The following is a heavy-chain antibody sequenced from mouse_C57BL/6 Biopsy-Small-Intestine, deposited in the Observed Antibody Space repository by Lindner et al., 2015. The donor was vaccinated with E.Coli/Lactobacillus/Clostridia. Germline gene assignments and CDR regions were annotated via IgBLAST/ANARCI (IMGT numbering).Heavy chain of an antibody. J-gene: IGHJ2*01. CDR3: ARSFDY. Sequence: WVRQPPGKALEWLGFIRNKANGYTTEYSASVKGRFTISRDNSQSILYLQMNALRAEDSATYYCARSFDYWGQGTTLTVSS. V-gene: IGHV7-3*01. CDR2: IRNKANGYTT.